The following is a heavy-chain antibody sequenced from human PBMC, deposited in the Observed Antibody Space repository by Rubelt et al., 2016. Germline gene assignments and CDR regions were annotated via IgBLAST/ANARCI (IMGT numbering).Heavy chain of an antibody. CDR2: INAGNGNT. Sequence: QVQLVQSGAEVKKPGASVKVSCKASGYTFTSYAMHWVRQAPVQRLEWMGWINAGNGNTKYSQKFPGRVTITRDTSASTAYMELSSLRSEDTAVYYCARVMITFGGVIEVGWFDPWGQGTLVTVSS. CDR3: ARVMITFGGVIEVGWFDP. J-gene: IGHJ5*02. CDR1: GYTFTSYA. D-gene: IGHD3-16*02. V-gene: IGHV1-3*01.